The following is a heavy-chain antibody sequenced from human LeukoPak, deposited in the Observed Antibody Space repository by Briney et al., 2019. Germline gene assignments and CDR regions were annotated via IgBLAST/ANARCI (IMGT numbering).Heavy chain of an antibody. J-gene: IGHJ4*02. CDR1: GGSISSSYSY. CDR3: ARREAFGELRSDY. CDR2: IYYTGTT. Sequence: SETLSLTCTASGGSISSSYSYWDWIRQPPGKGLEWVGTIYYTGTTYDNPSLKSRVTVFVDTSKNQFSLQLSSVTAADTAMYYCARREAFGELRSDYWGQGTLVTVSS. V-gene: IGHV4-39*01. D-gene: IGHD3-10*01.